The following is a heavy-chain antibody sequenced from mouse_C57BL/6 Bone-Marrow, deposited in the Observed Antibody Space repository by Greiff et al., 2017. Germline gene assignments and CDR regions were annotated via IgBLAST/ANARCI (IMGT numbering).Heavy chain of an antibody. D-gene: IGHD1-1*01. V-gene: IGHV14-1*01. CDR1: GFNIKDYY. J-gene: IGHJ1*03. CDR2: IDPEDGDT. CDR3: TTGYYYGSSYFWYFDV. Sequence: EVQLQQSGAELVRPGASVKLSCTASGFNIKDYYMHWVKQRPEQGLEWIGRIDPEDGDTEYDPKFQGKATMTADTSSNTAYLQLSSLTSEDTAVYYCTTGYYYGSSYFWYFDVWGTGTTVTVSS.